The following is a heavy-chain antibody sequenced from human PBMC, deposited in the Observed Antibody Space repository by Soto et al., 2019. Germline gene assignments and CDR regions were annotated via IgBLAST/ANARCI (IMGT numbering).Heavy chain of an antibody. Sequence: TLSLTCTVSGDSINNYYWSWIRQPPGKRLEWIGYIYYTGSPTYNPPLESRVTMSVDTSKNQFSLKLNSVNAADTAVYYCAKYRRTEAEGFTLDYWGRGTLVTVSS. CDR2: IYYTGSP. CDR1: GDSINNYY. V-gene: IGHV4-59*01. J-gene: IGHJ4*02. D-gene: IGHD6-13*01. CDR3: AKYRRTEAEGFTLDY.